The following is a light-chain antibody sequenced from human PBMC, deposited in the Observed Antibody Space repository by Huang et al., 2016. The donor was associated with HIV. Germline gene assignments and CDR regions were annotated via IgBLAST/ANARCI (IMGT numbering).Light chain of an antibody. CDR2: LGS. J-gene: IGKJ2*01. Sequence: DIVMTQSPLSLPVTPGEPASISCRSSQSLLHSNGYNYLDWYLQKPEQSPHLLIYLGSNRASGVPDRFSGSGSGTDFTLKISRVEAEDVGVYYCMQALQTPWAFGQGTKLEIK. CDR3: MQALQTPWA. CDR1: QSLLHSNGYNY. V-gene: IGKV2-28*01.